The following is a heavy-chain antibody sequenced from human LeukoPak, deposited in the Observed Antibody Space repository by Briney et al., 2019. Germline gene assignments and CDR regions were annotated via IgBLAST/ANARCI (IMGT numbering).Heavy chain of an antibody. Sequence: ASVKVSCKASGYTFTGYYMHWVRQAPGQGLEWMGWINPNSGGTNYAQKFQGRVTMTRDTSISTAYMELSRLRSDDTAVYYCARVELAAIRFLEWFNGGRGWFDPWGQGTLVTVSS. V-gene: IGHV1-2*02. CDR2: INPNSGGT. CDR1: GYTFTGYY. J-gene: IGHJ5*02. D-gene: IGHD3-3*01. CDR3: ARVELAAIRFLEWFNGGRGWFDP.